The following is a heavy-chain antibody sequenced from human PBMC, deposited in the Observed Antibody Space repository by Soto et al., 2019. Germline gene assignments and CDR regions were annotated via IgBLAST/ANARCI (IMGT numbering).Heavy chain of an antibody. CDR2: IYYSGST. Sequence: PSETLSLTCTVSGGSISIYYWSWIRQPPGKGLEWIGYIYYSGSTNYNPSLKSRVTISVDTSKNQFSLKLSSVTAADTAVYYCARVHVGYCSSTSCYMGWFDPWGQGTLVTVSS. CDR3: ARVHVGYCSSTSCYMGWFDP. V-gene: IGHV4-59*01. J-gene: IGHJ5*02. D-gene: IGHD2-2*02. CDR1: GGSISIYY.